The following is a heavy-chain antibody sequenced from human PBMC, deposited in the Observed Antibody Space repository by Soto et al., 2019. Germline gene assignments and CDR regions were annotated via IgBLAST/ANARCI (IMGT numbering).Heavy chain of an antibody. CDR2: IKQDGSEK. CDR3: ARELGYCSSTSCYDAWFDY. CDR1: GFTFSSYW. V-gene: IGHV3-7*01. J-gene: IGHJ4*02. D-gene: IGHD2-2*01. Sequence: VQLVESGGGLVQPGGSLRLSCAASGFTFSSYWMSWVRQAPGKGLEWVANIKQDGSEKYYVDSVKGRFTISRDNAKNSLYLQMNSLRAEDTAVYYCARELGYCSSTSCYDAWFDYWGQGTLVTVSS.